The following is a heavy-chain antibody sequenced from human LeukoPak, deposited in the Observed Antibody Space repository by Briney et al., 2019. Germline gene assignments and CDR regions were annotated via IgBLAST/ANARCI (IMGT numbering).Heavy chain of an antibody. CDR2: IYFDGSNR. CDR1: GFTFSNYG. CDR3: VRAVGADFEY. J-gene: IGHJ4*02. Sequence: PGGSLRLSCAASGFTFSNYGMHWVRQAPGKGLEWVAVIYFDGSNRYYADSVKGRFTISRDNAKNTLYLQMNSLRTEDTAVYFCVRAVGADFEYWGQGTLVTVSS. D-gene: IGHD1-26*01. V-gene: IGHV3-33*01.